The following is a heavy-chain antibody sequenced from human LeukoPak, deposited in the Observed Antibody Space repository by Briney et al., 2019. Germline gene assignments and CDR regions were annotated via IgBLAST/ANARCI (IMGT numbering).Heavy chain of an antibody. CDR3: ARAPSNTIFGVVITRRYWFDP. CDR2: IYHSGST. Sequence: KPSETLSLTCAVSGGSISSGGYSWSWIRQPPGKGLEWIGYIYHSGSTYYNPSLKSRVTISVDRSKNQFSLKLSSVTAADTAVYYCARAPSNTIFGVVITRRYWFDPWGQGTLVTVSS. CDR1: GGSISSGGYS. V-gene: IGHV4-30-2*01. D-gene: IGHD3-3*01. J-gene: IGHJ5*02.